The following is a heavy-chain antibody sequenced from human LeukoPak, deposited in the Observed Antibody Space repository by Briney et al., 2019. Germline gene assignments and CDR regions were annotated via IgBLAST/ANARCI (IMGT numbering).Heavy chain of an antibody. CDR1: GFTFSDYT. CDR3: ARGYSSTWYFFDC. D-gene: IGHD6-13*01. Sequence: GGSLRLSCAASGFTFSDYTMDWVRQAPGKGLEWVAVITYDGSNKFYADSVKGRFTISRDNSKSTLFLQMNSLRAEDTAVYYCARGYSSTWYFFDCWGQGTLVTVSS. CDR2: ITYDGSNK. V-gene: IGHV3-30-3*01. J-gene: IGHJ4*02.